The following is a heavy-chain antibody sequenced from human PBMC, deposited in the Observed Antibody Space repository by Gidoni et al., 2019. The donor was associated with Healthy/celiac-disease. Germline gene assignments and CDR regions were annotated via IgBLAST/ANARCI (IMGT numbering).Heavy chain of an antibody. V-gene: IGHV1-46*01. CDR2: INPSGGST. D-gene: IGHD6-13*01. Sequence: QVQLVQSGAEVKKPGASVKVSCKASGYTFTSYYMHWVRQAPGQGLEWMGIINPSGGSTSYAQKFQGRVTMTRDTSTSTVYMELSSLRSEDTAVYYCARDVIAAAEYYYYYGMDVWGQGTTVTVSS. J-gene: IGHJ6*02. CDR3: ARDVIAAAEYYYYYGMDV. CDR1: GYTFTSYY.